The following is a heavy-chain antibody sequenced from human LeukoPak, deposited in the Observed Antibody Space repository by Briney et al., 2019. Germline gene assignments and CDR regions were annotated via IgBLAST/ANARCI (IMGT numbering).Heavy chain of an antibody. CDR3: TPVMVEDRGF. V-gene: IGHV3-15*01. D-gene: IGHD2-15*01. CDR1: GFILNKAW. CDR2: IKSKNDGGTA. Sequence: GGSLRLSCAASGFILNKAWLNWVRQAPREGPEWGGRIKSKNDGGTADYGSPVKGRFTISRDDSKNTLYLQMNSLISDDTAIYYCTPVMVEDRGFWGQGTLVTVSS. J-gene: IGHJ4*02.